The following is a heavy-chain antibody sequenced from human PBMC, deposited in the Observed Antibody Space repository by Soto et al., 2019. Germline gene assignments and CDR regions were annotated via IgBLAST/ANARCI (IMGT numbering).Heavy chain of an antibody. J-gene: IGHJ4*02. V-gene: IGHV1-69*06. CDR2: IIPLFGTP. D-gene: IGHD1-26*01. Sequence: SVKVSCKASGGTFSNYAINWVRQAPGQGLEWMGGIIPLFGTPNYAQKFQGRVTFTAHKSTSTAYMELRSLRSDDTAVYYCARGWETVGTTTPFAYWGQGTLVTVS. CDR1: GGTFSNYA. CDR3: ARGWETVGTTTPFAY.